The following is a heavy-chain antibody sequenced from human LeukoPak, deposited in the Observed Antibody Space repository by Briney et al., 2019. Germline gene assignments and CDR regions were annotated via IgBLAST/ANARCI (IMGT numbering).Heavy chain of an antibody. V-gene: IGHV1-46*01. Sequence: GASVKVSRKASGCTFTSYYMHWVRQAPGQGLEWMGIINPSGGSTSYAQNFQGRVTMTRDMSTSTVYMELSSLRSEDTAVYYCARDAVAGSRNWFDPWGQGTLVTVSS. D-gene: IGHD6-19*01. CDR3: ARDAVAGSRNWFDP. CDR1: GCTFTSYY. CDR2: INPSGGST. J-gene: IGHJ5*02.